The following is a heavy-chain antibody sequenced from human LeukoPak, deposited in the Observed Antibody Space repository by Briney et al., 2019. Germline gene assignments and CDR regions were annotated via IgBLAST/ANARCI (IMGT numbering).Heavy chain of an antibody. Sequence: SETLSLTCTVSGGSIRSSSYYWGWIRHPPGKGLEWIGSIYYSGSTNYKPSLRSRVTISVDTSKNQFSLKLSSVTAADTAVYYCARHAGSYYSYNFDYWGQGTLVTVSS. CDR1: GGSIRSSSYY. J-gene: IGHJ4*02. V-gene: IGHV4-39*01. CDR2: IYYSGST. CDR3: ARHAGSYYSYNFDY. D-gene: IGHD2-15*01.